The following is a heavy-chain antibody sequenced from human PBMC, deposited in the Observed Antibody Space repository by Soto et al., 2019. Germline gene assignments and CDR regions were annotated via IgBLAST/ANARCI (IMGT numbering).Heavy chain of an antibody. Sequence: ASVKVSCKASGYTFTGYYMHWVRQATGQGLEWMGWMNPNSGNTGYAQKFQGRVTMTRNTSISTAYMELRSLRSDDTAVYYCAIWGSSWYYFDYWGQGTLVTVSS. D-gene: IGHD6-13*01. CDR3: AIWGSSWYYFDY. J-gene: IGHJ4*02. V-gene: IGHV1-8*02. CDR2: MNPNSGNT. CDR1: GYTFTGYY.